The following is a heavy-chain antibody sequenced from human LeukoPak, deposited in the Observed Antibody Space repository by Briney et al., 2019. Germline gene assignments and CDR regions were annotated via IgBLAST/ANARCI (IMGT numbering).Heavy chain of an antibody. CDR3: ARENSMVATDR. CDR2: ISGSGDST. V-gene: IGHV3-23*01. Sequence: GGSLRLSCAASGFTFSTYAVNWVRQAPGKGLEWVSTISGSGDSTYYADSVKGRFTISRDNSKNTLYLQMNSLRAEDTAVYYCARENSMVATDRWGQGTLVTVSS. D-gene: IGHD5-12*01. J-gene: IGHJ4*02. CDR1: GFTFSTYA.